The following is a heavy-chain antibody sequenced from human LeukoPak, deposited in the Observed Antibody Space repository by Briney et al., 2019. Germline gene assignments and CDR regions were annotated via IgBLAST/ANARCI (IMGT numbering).Heavy chain of an antibody. D-gene: IGHD3-3*01. CDR3: AEPQSIYDFWSGYYSGLYYFDY. J-gene: IGHJ4*02. CDR1: GFTFSDYA. V-gene: IGHV3-23*01. CDR2: ISGSGITP. Sequence: PGGSLRLSCAASGFTFSDYAMSWVRQAPGKGLEWVSAISGSGITPYYTDSVKGRFTVSRDNSKNTLFLQMNSLRAEDTAVYYCAEPQSIYDFWSGYYSGLYYFDYWGQGTLVTVSS.